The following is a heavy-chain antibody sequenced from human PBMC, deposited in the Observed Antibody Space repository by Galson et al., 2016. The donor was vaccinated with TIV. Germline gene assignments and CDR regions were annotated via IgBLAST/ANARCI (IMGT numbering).Heavy chain of an antibody. V-gene: IGHV3-74*01. D-gene: IGHD3-22*01. CDR1: GFTFSSYW. J-gene: IGHJ4*02. CDR2: INSDGSIT. CDR3: ARPPHYYDISSYYPLDY. Sequence: SLRLSCAASGFTFSSYWMHWVRQAPGKGLVWVSRINSDGSITTYADSLKGRFTVSRDNAKNTLYLQMHSLRAEDTAVYYCARPPHYYDISSYYPLDYWGRGSLVTVSS.